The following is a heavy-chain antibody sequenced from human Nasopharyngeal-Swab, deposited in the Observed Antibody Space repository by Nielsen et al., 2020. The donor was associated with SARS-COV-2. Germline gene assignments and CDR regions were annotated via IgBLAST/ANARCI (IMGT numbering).Heavy chain of an antibody. CDR2: INHSGST. D-gene: IGHD6-6*01. CDR3: AGRPYSSSYWFDP. J-gene: IGHJ5*02. V-gene: IGHV4-4*02. Sequence: SETLSLTCAVSGGSISSSNWWSWVRQPPGKGLEWIGEINHSGSTNYNPSLKSRVTISVDTSKNQFSLKLSSVTAADTAVYYCAGRPYSSSYWFDPWGQGTLVTVSS. CDR1: GGSISSSNW.